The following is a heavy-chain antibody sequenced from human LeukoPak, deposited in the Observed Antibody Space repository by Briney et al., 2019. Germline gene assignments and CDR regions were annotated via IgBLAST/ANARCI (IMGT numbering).Heavy chain of an antibody. V-gene: IGHV3-48*04. J-gene: IGHJ3*01. CDR1: GFTFSSYS. Sequence: PGGSLRLSCAASGFTFSSYSMNWVRQAPGKGLEWVAYISSSGRTIYYADSLKGRLTISRDSAKNSLSLQMSSLRAEDTAVYFCVREGGSFFFDFWGQGTMVTVSS. CDR3: VREGGSFFFDF. CDR2: ISSSGRTI. D-gene: IGHD1-26*01.